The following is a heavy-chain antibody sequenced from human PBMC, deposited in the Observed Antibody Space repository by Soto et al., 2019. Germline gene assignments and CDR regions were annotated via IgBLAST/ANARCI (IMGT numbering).Heavy chain of an antibody. D-gene: IGHD5-18*01. CDR1: GFTFSSYA. J-gene: IGHJ4*02. CDR2: ISYDGSNK. Sequence: QVQLVESGGGVVQPGRSLRLSCAASGFTFSSYAMHWVRQAPGKGLEWVAVISYDGSNKYYADSVKGRFTISRDNSKNTLYLKMNSMRAEDTAVYYCLSSTDTAMVTYWGQGTLVTVSS. CDR3: LSSTDTAMVTY. V-gene: IGHV3-30-3*01.